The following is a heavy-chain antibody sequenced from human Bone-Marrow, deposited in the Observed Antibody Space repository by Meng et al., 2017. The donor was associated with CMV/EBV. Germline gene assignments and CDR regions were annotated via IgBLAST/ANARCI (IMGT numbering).Heavy chain of an antibody. CDR2: VYYSGRS. V-gene: IGHV4-4*02. CDR1: GFTFSNAW. CDR3: VSGLEY. Sequence: GSLRLSCAASGFTFSNAWMSWVRQAPGKGLEWIGSVYYSGRSNYASSLKSRVTISVDTSKNQFSLKLTSVTAADSAVYYCVSGLEYWGQGTLVTVSS. D-gene: IGHD2/OR15-2a*01. J-gene: IGHJ4*02.